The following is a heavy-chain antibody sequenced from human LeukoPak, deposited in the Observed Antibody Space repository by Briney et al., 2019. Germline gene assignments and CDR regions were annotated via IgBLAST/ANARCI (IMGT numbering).Heavy chain of an antibody. D-gene: IGHD4-17*01. CDR2: VFHTGTA. CDR3: XKNDVGDYGT. Sequence: PSETLSLTCSVSGASISRTTYYWGWIRQPPGKGLEWIGSVFHTGTAYYNPSLRSRVTLSVDTSKNQFSLKMSSVTAADTAVYXXXKNDVGDYGTWGQGTLVAVSS. CDR1: GASISRTTYY. V-gene: IGHV4-39*01. J-gene: IGHJ5*02.